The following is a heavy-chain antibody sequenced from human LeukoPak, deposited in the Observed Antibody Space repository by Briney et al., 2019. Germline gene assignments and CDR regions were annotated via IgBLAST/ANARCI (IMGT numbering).Heavy chain of an antibody. V-gene: IGHV1-18*01. D-gene: IGHD3-22*01. CDR2: ISAYNGNT. CDR3: ASVYDSSGENWFDP. J-gene: IGHJ5*02. Sequence: ASVKVSCKASRYTFTSYGISWVRQAPGQGLEWMGWISAYNGNTNYAQKLQGRVTMTTDTSTSTAYMELRSLRSDDTAVYYCASVYDSSGENWFDPWGQGTLVTVSS. CDR1: RYTFTSYG.